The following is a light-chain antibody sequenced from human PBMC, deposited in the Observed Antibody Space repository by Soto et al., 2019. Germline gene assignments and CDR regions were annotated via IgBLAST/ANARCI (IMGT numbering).Light chain of an antibody. CDR3: QQYNSWPLT. Sequence: EIVLTQSPGILSLSPGERATLSFRASQSVSSSYLAWYQQKPGQAPRLLIYDASNRATGIPARFSGSGSGTDFTLTISSLQSEDFAVYYCQQYNSWPLTFGGGTKVDIK. V-gene: IGKV3-20*01. CDR1: QSVSSSY. CDR2: DAS. J-gene: IGKJ4*01.